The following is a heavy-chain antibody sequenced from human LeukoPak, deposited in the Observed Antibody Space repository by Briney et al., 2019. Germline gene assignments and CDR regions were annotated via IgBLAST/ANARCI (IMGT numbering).Heavy chain of an antibody. V-gene: IGHV3-33*08. CDR2: IRYDGSSK. Sequence: PGRSLRLSCAASGFTFDDYAMHWVRQAPGKGLEWLAYIRYDGSSKYYADFVKGRFTISRDYSKNTLYLHMNSLRAEDTAVYYCARDQAGSGHYADYWGQGTLVTVSS. J-gene: IGHJ4*02. CDR1: GFTFDDYA. CDR3: ARDQAGSGHYADY. D-gene: IGHD3-10*01.